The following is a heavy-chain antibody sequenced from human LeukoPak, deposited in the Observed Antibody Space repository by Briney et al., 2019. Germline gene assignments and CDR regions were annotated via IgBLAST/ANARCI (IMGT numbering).Heavy chain of an antibody. D-gene: IGHD2-21*02. J-gene: IGHJ4*02. CDR2: IVVGSGNT. CDR3: AADTARAYCGGDCLAD. CDR1: GFTFTSSA. V-gene: IGHV1-58*02. Sequence: ASVKVSCKASGFTFTSSAMQWVRQARGQRLEWIGWIVVGSGNTNYAQKFQERVTITRDMSTSTAYMELSSLRSEDTAVYYCAADTARAYCGGDCLADWDQGTLVTVSS.